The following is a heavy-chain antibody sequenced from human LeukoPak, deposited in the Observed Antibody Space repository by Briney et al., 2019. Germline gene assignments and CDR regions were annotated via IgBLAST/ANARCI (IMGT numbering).Heavy chain of an antibody. Sequence: GGSLRLSCVASGFNFDIFAMSWVRQSPGGGLEWVASLGRSGGSKNYADSVKGRFTISRDNSKNTLFLQMNSLRAEDTAVYYCAKGLLRGSHRVSYFDYWGQGTLVTVSS. CDR1: GFNFDIFA. CDR2: LGRSGGSK. J-gene: IGHJ4*02. CDR3: AKGLLRGSHRVSYFDY. V-gene: IGHV3-23*01. D-gene: IGHD1-26*01.